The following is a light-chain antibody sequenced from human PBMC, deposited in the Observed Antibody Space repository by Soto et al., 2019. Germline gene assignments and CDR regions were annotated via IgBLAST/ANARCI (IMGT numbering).Light chain of an antibody. CDR2: RNG. J-gene: IGLJ2*01. CDR1: SSNIGTNY. Sequence: QSALTQPPSASGTPGQRVTISCSGSSSNIGTNYVYWYQQLPGTAPKLLIYRNGQRPSGVPDRFSGSKSGTSASLAISGLRSEDEADYYCVTWDDSLSAVVFGGGTKLTVL. CDR3: VTWDDSLSAVV. V-gene: IGLV1-47*01.